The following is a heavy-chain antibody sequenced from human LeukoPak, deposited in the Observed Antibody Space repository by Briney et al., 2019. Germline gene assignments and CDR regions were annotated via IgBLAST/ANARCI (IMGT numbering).Heavy chain of an antibody. Sequence: ASVKVSCKASGYTFTSYDINWVRRATGQGLEWMGWMNPNSGNTGYAQKFQGRVTMTRNTSISTAYMELSSLRSEDTAVYYCARYVPSGSGRHWFDPWGQGTLVTVSS. D-gene: IGHD3-10*01. CDR2: MNPNSGNT. CDR3: ARYVPSGSGRHWFDP. J-gene: IGHJ5*02. CDR1: GYTFTSYD. V-gene: IGHV1-8*01.